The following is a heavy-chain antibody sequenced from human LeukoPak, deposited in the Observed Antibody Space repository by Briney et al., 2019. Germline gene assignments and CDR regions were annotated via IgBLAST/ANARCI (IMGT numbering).Heavy chain of an antibody. V-gene: IGHV3-21*01. D-gene: IGHD3-22*01. Sequence: GGSLRLSCAASGFTFSRSNMNWVRQAPGKGLEWVSSITTSSSYIYYADSVKGRFTISRDNAKNSLYLQMDSLRGDDTAVYYCATGGVHYYDSSADYWGQGTLVTVSS. CDR2: ITTSSSYI. CDR3: ATGGVHYYDSSADY. J-gene: IGHJ4*02. CDR1: GFTFSRSN.